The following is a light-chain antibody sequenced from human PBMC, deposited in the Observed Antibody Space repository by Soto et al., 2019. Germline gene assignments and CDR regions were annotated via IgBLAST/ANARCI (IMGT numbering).Light chain of an antibody. CDR2: GAS. V-gene: IGKV3-15*01. CDR1: QSTNNY. CDR3: QQYSSWPLT. J-gene: IGKJ4*01. Sequence: EIVMTQSPATLSVSPGERATLSCRASQSTNNYLAWYQQKPGQAPRLLIDGASTRATGIPARISGSGSGTEFTLTIRSLQSEDFAVYYCQQYSSWPLTFGGGTKVEIK.